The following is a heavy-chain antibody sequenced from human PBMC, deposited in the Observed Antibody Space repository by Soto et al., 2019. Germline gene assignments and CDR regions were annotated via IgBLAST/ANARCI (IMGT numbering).Heavy chain of an antibody. CDR1: GGSFSGYY. Sequence: SETLSLTCAVYGGSFSGYYWSWIRQPPGKGLEWIGEINHSGSTNYNPSLKSRVTISVDTSKNQFSLKLSSVTAADTAVYYCAREPQPDIVVVVAAQKKTHGWFDPWGQGTLVTVSS. J-gene: IGHJ5*02. CDR3: AREPQPDIVVVVAAQKKTHGWFDP. D-gene: IGHD2-15*01. CDR2: INHSGST. V-gene: IGHV4-34*01.